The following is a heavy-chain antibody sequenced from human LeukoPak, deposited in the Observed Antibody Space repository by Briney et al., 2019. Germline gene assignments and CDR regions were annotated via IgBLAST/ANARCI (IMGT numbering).Heavy chain of an antibody. CDR3: ARVASPFGVVISNWFDP. CDR2: ISGGGTTK. CDR1: GFTFGDYS. Sequence: PGGSLRLSCAASGFTFGDYSMHWVRQAPGKGLEWLSYISGGGTTKYYADSVKGRFTISRDNAKFVMYLQMNSLRVEDTAVYYCARVASPFGVVISNWFDPWGQGTLVTVSS. V-gene: IGHV3-48*01. D-gene: IGHD3-3*01. J-gene: IGHJ5*02.